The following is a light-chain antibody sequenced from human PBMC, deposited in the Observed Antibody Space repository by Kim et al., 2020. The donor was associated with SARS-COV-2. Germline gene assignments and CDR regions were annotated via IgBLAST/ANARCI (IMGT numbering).Light chain of an antibody. J-gene: IGKJ1*01. CDR2: DAS. CDR3: QQYHAYWT. CDR1: QSINKW. V-gene: IGKV1-5*01. Sequence: GERVTITCRASQSINKWLAWYRQKPGTPTKRLIYDASTLEGGVPSRFSGSGSETEFTLTISSMHPDDRATYYCQQYHAYWTFGQRTKVEIK.